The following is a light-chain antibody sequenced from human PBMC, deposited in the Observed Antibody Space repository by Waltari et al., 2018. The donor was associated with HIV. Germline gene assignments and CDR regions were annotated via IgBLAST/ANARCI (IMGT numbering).Light chain of an antibody. V-gene: IGKV3-11*01. J-gene: IGKJ2*01. CDR3: QQRTNWPPHN. CDR1: RSVGSY. CDR2: DAS. Sequence: EIVLTQPPATLSLSPGERATLSCRASRSVGSYLAWYQQRPGQAPRLLIYDASNRATGIPARFSGSGSGTEFTLTISSLEPEDFAVYYCQQRTNWPPHNFGQGTKLEIK.